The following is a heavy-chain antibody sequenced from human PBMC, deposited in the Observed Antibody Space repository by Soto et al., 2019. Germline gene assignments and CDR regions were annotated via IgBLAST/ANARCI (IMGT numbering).Heavy chain of an antibody. CDR1: GYTFTSYG. Sequence: ASVKVSCKASGYTFTSYGISWVRQAPGQGLEWMGWISAYNGNTNYAQKLQGRVTMTTDTSTSTAYMELRSLRSDDTAVYYCARGSRCYSEIWGTSFDYWGQGTLVTVSS. D-gene: IGHD4-17*01. CDR2: ISAYNGNT. J-gene: IGHJ4*02. V-gene: IGHV1-18*01. CDR3: ARGSRCYSEIWGTSFDY.